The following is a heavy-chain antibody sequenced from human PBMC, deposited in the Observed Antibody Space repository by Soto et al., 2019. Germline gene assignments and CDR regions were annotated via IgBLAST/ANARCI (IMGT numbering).Heavy chain of an antibody. CDR1: GCTFSNAW. V-gene: IGHV3-15*01. CDR3: TTGLSNGYYNFDY. CDR2: IKGGADGGTT. D-gene: IGHD3-22*01. J-gene: IGHJ4*02. Sequence: GGSLRLSCAASGCTFSNAWMSWVRQAPGKGLEWVGRIKGGADGGTTDYAAPVKGRITISRDHSKDTLYLQMNSLKTEDTAVYYCTTGLSNGYYNFDYWGQGT.